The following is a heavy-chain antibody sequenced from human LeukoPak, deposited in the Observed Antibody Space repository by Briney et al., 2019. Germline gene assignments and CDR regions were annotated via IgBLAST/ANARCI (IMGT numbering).Heavy chain of an antibody. J-gene: IGHJ4*02. CDR2: ISSSSSYI. CDR3: ARVNDYGDYGH. D-gene: IGHD4-17*01. V-gene: IGHV3-21*01. CDR1: GFTFSSYS. Sequence: GGSLRLSCAASGFTFSSYSMNWVRQAPGQGLEWVSSISSSSSYIYYADSVKGRFTISRDNAKNSLYLQMNSLRAEDTAVYYCARVNDYGDYGHWGQGTLVTVSS.